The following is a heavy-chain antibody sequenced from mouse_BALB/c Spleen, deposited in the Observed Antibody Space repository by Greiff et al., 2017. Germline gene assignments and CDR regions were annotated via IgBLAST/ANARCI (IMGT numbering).Heavy chain of an antibody. CDR2: ISDGGSYT. CDR3: ARGGGLDY. J-gene: IGHJ2*01. Sequence: EVKLMESGGGLVKPGGSLKLSCAASGFTFSDYYMYWVRQTPEKRLEWVATISDGGSYTYYPDSVKGRFTISRDNAKNNLYLQMSSLKSEDTAMYYCARGGGLDYWGQGTTLTVSS. V-gene: IGHV5-4*02. CDR1: GFTFSDYY.